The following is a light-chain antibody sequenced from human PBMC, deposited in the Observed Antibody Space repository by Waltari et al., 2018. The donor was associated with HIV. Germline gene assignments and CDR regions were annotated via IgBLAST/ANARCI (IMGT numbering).Light chain of an antibody. V-gene: IGKV4-1*01. Sequence: DIMITQSPDSLTVSLGERATIKCRSSQRVLYGSDNKNYLAWYQQKPGQSPKVLFYWASSRESGVPDRFSASGSGTDFTLTIHRLQAEDVAVYFCHQYFTASWTFGRGTTVQI. CDR2: WAS. J-gene: IGKJ4*01. CDR1: QRVLYGSDNKNY. CDR3: HQYFTASWT.